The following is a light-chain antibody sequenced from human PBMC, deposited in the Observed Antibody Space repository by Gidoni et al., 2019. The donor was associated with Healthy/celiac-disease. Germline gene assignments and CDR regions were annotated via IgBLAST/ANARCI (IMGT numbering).Light chain of an antibody. CDR2: DAA. Sequence: DIQMTPSPSSLSASVGDRVTITCQASQDISNYLNWYQQKPGKAPKLLIYDAANLETGVPSRFSGSGSGTDFTFTISSLQPEDIATYYCQQYDNLPTFGQGTKVEIK. CDR1: QDISNY. J-gene: IGKJ1*01. CDR3: QQYDNLPT. V-gene: IGKV1-33*01.